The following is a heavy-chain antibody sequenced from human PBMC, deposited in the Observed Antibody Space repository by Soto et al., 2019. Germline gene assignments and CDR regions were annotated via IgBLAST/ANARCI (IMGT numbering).Heavy chain of an antibody. Sequence: QVQLQESGPGLVKPSQTLSLTCTVSGGSISSGDYYWSWIRQPPGKGLEWIGYIYYSGSTYYNPSIKSRVTIPVATAKNQFSLKLSSVTAADTAVYYWASQRIPDAFDIWGQGTMVTVSS. V-gene: IGHV4-30-4*01. CDR1: GGSISSGDYY. J-gene: IGHJ3*02. D-gene: IGHD2-15*01. CDR2: IYYSGST. CDR3: ASQRIPDAFDI.